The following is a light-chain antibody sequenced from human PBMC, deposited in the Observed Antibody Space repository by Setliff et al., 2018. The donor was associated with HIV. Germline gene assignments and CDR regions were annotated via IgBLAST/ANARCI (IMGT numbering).Light chain of an antibody. CDR1: SSDVGSYNL. J-gene: IGLJ1*01. Sequence: QSVLTQPASVSGSPGQSITISCTGTSSDVGSYNLVSWYQQHPGKAPKLMIYEVSKRPSGVSNRFSGSNSGNTASLTISGLQAEDEADYYCSSYTSNNSGVFGTGTKVTVL. CDR3: SSYTSNNSGV. CDR2: EVS. V-gene: IGLV2-14*02.